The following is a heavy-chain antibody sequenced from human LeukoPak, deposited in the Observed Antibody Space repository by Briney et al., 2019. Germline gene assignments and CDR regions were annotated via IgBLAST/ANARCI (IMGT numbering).Heavy chain of an antibody. CDR1: GFTFSSYA. V-gene: IGHV3-23*01. CDR2: ISGSGGST. Sequence: AGGSLRLSCAASGFTFSSYAMSWVRQAPGKGLEWVSAISGSGGSTYYADSVKGRFTISRDNSKNTLYLQMNSLRAEDTAVYYCAKDGATYYHDSSGYLYFDYWGQGTLVTVSS. CDR3: AKDGATYYHDSSGYLYFDY. J-gene: IGHJ4*02. D-gene: IGHD3-22*01.